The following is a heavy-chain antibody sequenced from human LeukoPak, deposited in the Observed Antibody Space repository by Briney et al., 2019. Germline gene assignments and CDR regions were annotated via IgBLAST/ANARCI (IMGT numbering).Heavy chain of an antibody. D-gene: IGHD6-19*01. CDR1: GGSISSYY. CDR2: IYYSGST. J-gene: IGHJ4*02. CDR3: ARDLGSSGWYDFDY. Sequence: SETLSLTCTVSGGSISSYYWSWIRQPPGKGLEWIGYIYYSGSTNYNPSLKSRVTISVDTSKNQFSLKLSSVTAADTAVYYCARDLGSSGWYDFDYWGQGTLVTVSS. V-gene: IGHV4-59*01.